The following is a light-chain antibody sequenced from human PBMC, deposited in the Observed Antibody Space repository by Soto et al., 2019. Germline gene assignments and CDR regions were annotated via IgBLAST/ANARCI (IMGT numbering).Light chain of an antibody. CDR3: QQYNYWPPLT. Sequence: EIVMTQSPATLSVSPGERATLSCRASQSVSSDLAWYQQKPGQAPRLLIYGASTRAARIPARFSGSVSGTEFTLTISSLQSEDFAVYYCQQYNYWPPLTFGGGTKVEIK. CDR2: GAS. V-gene: IGKV3-15*01. CDR1: QSVSSD. J-gene: IGKJ4*01.